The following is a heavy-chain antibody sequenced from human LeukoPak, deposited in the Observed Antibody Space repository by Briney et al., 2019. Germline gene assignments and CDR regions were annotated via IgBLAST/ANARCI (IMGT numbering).Heavy chain of an antibody. CDR3: ARGHWFAHLDY. V-gene: IGHV3-66*01. J-gene: IGHJ4*02. D-gene: IGHD3-9*01. Sequence: GGSLRLSCVASGFTVSRNHMTWVRQAPGKGLEWVSVIYIGGGTYYADSVKGRFSISRDNSKNTLFLQMNSLRAEDTAVYYCARGHWFAHLDYWGQGTLVTVSS. CDR1: GFTVSRNH. CDR2: IYIGGGT.